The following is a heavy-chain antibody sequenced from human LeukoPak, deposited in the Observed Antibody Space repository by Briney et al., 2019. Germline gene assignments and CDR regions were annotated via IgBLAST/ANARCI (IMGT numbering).Heavy chain of an antibody. Sequence: ASVKVSCKASGYTFTSYYMHWVRQAPGQGLEWMGWINPNSGGTNYAQKFQGRVTMTRDTSISTAYMELSRLRSDDTAVYYCARGSRVGGYSYGLAWGQGTLVTVSS. J-gene: IGHJ4*02. D-gene: IGHD5-18*01. V-gene: IGHV1-2*02. CDR2: INPNSGGT. CDR3: ARGSRVGGYSYGLA. CDR1: GYTFTSYY.